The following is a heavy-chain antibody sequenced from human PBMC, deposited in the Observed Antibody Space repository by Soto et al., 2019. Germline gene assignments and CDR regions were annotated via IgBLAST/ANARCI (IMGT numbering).Heavy chain of an antibody. CDR2: IIPIPGIA. J-gene: IGHJ6*02. Sequence: SVKVSCKASGGTFSSYTISWVRQAPGQGLEWMGRIIPIPGIANYAQKFQGRVTITADKSTSTAYMELSSLRSEDTAVYYCASGTAGAYYGMDVWGQGTTVTVSS. CDR1: GGTFSSYT. D-gene: IGHD1-26*01. CDR3: ASGTAGAYYGMDV. V-gene: IGHV1-69*02.